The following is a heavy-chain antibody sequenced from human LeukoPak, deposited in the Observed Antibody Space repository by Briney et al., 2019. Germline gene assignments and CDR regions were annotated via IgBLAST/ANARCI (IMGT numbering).Heavy chain of an antibody. D-gene: IGHD3-22*01. CDR3: ARAGDSSGYSAVCFDI. V-gene: IGHV4-59*01. J-gene: IGHJ3*02. CDR2: IYYSGST. CDR1: GGSISSYY. Sequence: SETLSLTCTVSGGSISSYYWSWLRQPPGKGLEWIGYIYYSGSTNYNPSLKSRVTISVDTSKNQFSLKLSSVTAADTAVYYCARAGDSSGYSAVCFDIWGQGTMVTVSS.